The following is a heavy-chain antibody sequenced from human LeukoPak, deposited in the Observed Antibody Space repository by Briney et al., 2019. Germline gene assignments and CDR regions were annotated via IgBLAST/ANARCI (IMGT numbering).Heavy chain of an antibody. Sequence: SVKVSCKASGGTFSSYAISWVRQAPGQGLEWMGGIIPIFGTANYAQKFQGRVTITTDESTSTAYMELSSLRSEDTAVYYCAKDADFLWGYFDYWGQGTLVTVSS. D-gene: IGHD3-3*01. CDR3: AKDADFLWGYFDY. CDR2: IIPIFGTA. J-gene: IGHJ4*02. V-gene: IGHV1-69*05. CDR1: GGTFSSYA.